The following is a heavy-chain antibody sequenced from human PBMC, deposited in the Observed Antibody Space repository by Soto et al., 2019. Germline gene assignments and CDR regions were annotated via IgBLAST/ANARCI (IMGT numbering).Heavy chain of an antibody. V-gene: IGHV4-59*01. CDR3: ARGHSGYAPRCFDP. D-gene: IGHD5-12*01. J-gene: IGHJ5*02. Sequence: PSETLSLTCTVSGGSISSYYWSWIRQPPGKGLEWIGYIYYSGSTNYNPSLKSRVTISVDTSKNQFSLKLSSVTAADTAVYYCARGHSGYAPRCFDPWGQGTLVTVSS. CDR1: GGSISSYY. CDR2: IYYSGST.